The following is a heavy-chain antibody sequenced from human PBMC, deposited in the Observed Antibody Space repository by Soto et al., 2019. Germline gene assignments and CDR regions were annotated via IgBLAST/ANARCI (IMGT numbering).Heavy chain of an antibody. CDR2: IYTSGST. V-gene: IGHV4-4*07. CDR1: GGSISSYY. CDR3: ARDRAGSPGAYGSGSYSFPSSYYGMDV. J-gene: IGHJ6*02. Sequence: SETLSLTCTVSGGSISSYYWSWIRQPAGKGLEWIGRIYTSGSTNYNPSLKSRVTVSVDTSKNQFSLKLSSVTAADTAVYYCARDRAGSPGAYGSGSYSFPSSYYGMDVWGQGTTVTVSS. D-gene: IGHD3-10*01.